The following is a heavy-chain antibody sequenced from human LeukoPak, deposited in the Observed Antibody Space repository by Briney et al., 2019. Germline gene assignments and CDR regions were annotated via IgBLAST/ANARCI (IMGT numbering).Heavy chain of an antibody. D-gene: IGHD3-22*01. CDR2: ISGSGGST. V-gene: IGHV3-23*01. Sequence: GSLRLSCAASGFTFSSYAMSWVRQAPGKGLEWVSAISGSGGSTYYADSVKGRFTISRDNSKNTLYLQMNSLRAEDTAVYYCAKGDYYDSSGYYSSVPGTFDYWGQGTLVTVSS. J-gene: IGHJ4*02. CDR1: GFTFSSYA. CDR3: AKGDYYDSSGYYSSVPGTFDY.